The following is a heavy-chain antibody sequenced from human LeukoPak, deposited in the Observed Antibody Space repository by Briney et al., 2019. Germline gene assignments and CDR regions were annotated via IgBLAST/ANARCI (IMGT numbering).Heavy chain of an antibody. Sequence: PGGSLRLSCAASGFTSTNYAMSWVRQAPGKGLEWVTAISGSGGSTYYADSVKGRFTISRDNSKNTLYLQMNSLRAEDTAVYYCAKSGYYYDSSGYYYVFDYWGQGTLVTVSS. J-gene: IGHJ4*02. V-gene: IGHV3-23*01. D-gene: IGHD3-22*01. CDR2: ISGSGGST. CDR1: GFTSTNYA. CDR3: AKSGYYYDSSGYYYVFDY.